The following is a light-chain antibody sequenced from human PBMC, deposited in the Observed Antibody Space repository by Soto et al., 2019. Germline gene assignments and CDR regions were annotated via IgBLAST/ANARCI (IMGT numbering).Light chain of an antibody. J-gene: IGKJ1*01. CDR3: QNCNSVPAT. CDR2: DAS. CDR1: QTVGKY. Sequence: IKMTQSPSSLSASVGDRVTITCRATQTVGKYLAWYQQKPGKVPELLIYDASTLQSGVPSRFTGSGSGTDFTLTISSLQPEDVGTYYCQNCNSVPATFGQGTKVEIK. V-gene: IGKV1-27*01.